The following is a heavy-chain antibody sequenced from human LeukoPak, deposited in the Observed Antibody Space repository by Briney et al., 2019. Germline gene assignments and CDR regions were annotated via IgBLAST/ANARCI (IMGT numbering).Heavy chain of an antibody. D-gene: IGHD5-18*01. J-gene: IGHJ4*02. CDR1: GFTFSSYG. CDR2: ISYDGSNK. CDR3: ASTWRQLWPPATSDY. V-gene: IGHV3-30*03. Sequence: GRSLRLSCAASGFTFSSYGMHWVRPAPGKGLEWVAVISYDGSNKYCADSVKGRFTISRDNSKNTLYLQMNSLRAEDTAVYYCASTWRQLWPPATSDYWGQGTLVTVSS.